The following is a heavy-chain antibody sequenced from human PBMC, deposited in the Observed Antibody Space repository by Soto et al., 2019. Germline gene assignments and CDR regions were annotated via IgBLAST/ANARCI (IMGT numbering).Heavy chain of an antibody. CDR1: GDSSSTSTYS. CDR2: IYHSGVT. CDR3: AGMPYTSGLRFDP. V-gene: IGHV4-30-2*01. J-gene: IGHJ5*02. Sequence: PSETLSLTCSFSGDSSSTSTYSWSWIRQPSGKALEWVGFIYHSGVTSYNPSLKSRVSISLDMSNSQCTLNLRSVTAADTAVYYCAGMPYTSGLRFDPWGRGSLVTVSS. D-gene: IGHD6-19*01.